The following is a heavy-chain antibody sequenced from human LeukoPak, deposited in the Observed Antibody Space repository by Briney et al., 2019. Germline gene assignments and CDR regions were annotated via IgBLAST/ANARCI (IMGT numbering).Heavy chain of an antibody. J-gene: IGHJ4*02. D-gene: IGHD2-2*01. CDR3: AEDRGEGYIVVVPIPGGFDY. V-gene: IGHV3-23*01. Sequence: GGSLRLSCAASGFTFSSYAMSWVRQAPGKGLEWVSAISGSGGSTYYADSVKGRFTISRDNSKKTLYLQMNSLRAEDTAVYYCAEDRGEGYIVVVPIPGGFDYWGQGTLVTVSS. CDR2: ISGSGGST. CDR1: GFTFSSYA.